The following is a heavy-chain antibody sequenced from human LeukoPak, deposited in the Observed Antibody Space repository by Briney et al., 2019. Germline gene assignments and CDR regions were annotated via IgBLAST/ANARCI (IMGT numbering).Heavy chain of an antibody. Sequence: PSETLSLTCTVSGGSISSGSYYWSWIRQPAGKGLEWIGRIYTSGSTNYNPSLKSRVTISVDTSKNQFSLRLSSMTAADTAVYYCARGDGGKPMGFWGQGTLVAVSS. D-gene: IGHD4-23*01. CDR1: GGSISSGSYY. CDR2: IYTSGST. CDR3: ARGDGGKPMGF. J-gene: IGHJ4*02. V-gene: IGHV4-61*02.